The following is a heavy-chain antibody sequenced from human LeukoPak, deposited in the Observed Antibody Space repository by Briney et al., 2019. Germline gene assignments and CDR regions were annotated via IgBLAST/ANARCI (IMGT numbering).Heavy chain of an antibody. V-gene: IGHV4-4*07. Sequence: SETLSLTCTVSGGSISSYYWSWIRQPAGKGLEWIGRIYTSGSTNYNPSLTSRVTISVDTSKNQFSLKLSSVTAADTAVYYCARVPDYDFWSGHQTDFDYWGQGTLVTVSS. CDR1: GGSISSYY. CDR3: ARVPDYDFWSGHQTDFDY. J-gene: IGHJ4*02. CDR2: IYTSGST. D-gene: IGHD3-3*01.